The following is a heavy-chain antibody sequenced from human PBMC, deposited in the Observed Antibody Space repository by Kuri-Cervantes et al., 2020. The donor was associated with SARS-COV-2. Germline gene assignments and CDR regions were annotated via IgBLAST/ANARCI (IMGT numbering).Heavy chain of an antibody. CDR1: GYPISSGYY. CDR3: ARHGTGYDFWSGYYGEDY. D-gene: IGHD3-3*01. Sequence: GSLRLSCAVSGYPISSGYYWGWIRQPPGKGLEWIGSIYYSGSTYYNPSLKSRVTISVDTSKNQFSLKLSSVTAADTAVYYCARHGTGYDFWSGYYGEDYWGQGTLVTVSS. J-gene: IGHJ4*02. V-gene: IGHV4-38-2*01. CDR2: IYYSGST.